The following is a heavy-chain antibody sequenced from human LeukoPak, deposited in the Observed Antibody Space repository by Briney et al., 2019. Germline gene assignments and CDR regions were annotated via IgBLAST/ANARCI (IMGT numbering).Heavy chain of an antibody. J-gene: IGHJ4*02. Sequence: PGGSLRLSCAASGFTFSSYSMNWVRQAPGKGLEWVSYIGSSGTTIHYADSVKGRFTTSRDTAQKSLYLQMNSLRAEDTAVYYCARADLAVVPVFDYWGQGTLVTVSS. CDR3: ARADLAVVPVFDY. CDR1: GFTFSSYS. CDR2: IGSSGTTI. D-gene: IGHD6-19*01. V-gene: IGHV3-48*01.